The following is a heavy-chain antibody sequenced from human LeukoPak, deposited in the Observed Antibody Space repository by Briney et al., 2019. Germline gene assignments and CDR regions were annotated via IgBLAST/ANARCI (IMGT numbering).Heavy chain of an antibody. D-gene: IGHD3-10*01. Sequence: GGSLRLSCAVSGFTFSGLWMSWSRQAPGKGLEWVASINSDGSEGYYADVVKGRFTISRDNSKNTLYLQMNSLRAEDTSVYYCARGIQPPKYYGSGSDTFDIWGQGTMVTVSS. CDR1: GFTFSGLW. CDR3: ARGIQPPKYYGSGSDTFDI. J-gene: IGHJ3*02. V-gene: IGHV3-7*01. CDR2: INSDGSEG.